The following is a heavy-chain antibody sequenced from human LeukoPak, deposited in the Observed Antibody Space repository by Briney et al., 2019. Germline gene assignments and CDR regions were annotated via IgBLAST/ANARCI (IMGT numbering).Heavy chain of an antibody. D-gene: IGHD3-9*01. CDR3: AREDDILTGFDY. CDR2: IIPIFGAA. Sequence: SVKVSCKASGGTFSSYAISWVRQAPGQGLEWMGGIIPIFGAANYAQKFQGRVTITTDESTSTAYMELSSLRSEDTAVYYCAREDDILTGFDYWGQGTLVTVSS. J-gene: IGHJ4*02. CDR1: GGTFSSYA. V-gene: IGHV1-69*05.